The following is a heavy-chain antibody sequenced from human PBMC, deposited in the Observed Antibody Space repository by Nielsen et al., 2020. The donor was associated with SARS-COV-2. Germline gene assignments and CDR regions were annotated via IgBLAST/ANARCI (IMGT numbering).Heavy chain of an antibody. CDR2: VSASGGST. CDR1: GFTFNIYA. D-gene: IGHD3-22*01. Sequence: GSLRLSCAASGFTFNIYAMAWVRRAPGRGLQWVTGVSASGGSTYYTDSVKGRFTISRDNSKNTLYLQMNSLRAEDTAVYYCAKEMDYYDSSGYGADYWGQGTLVTVSS. J-gene: IGHJ4*02. V-gene: IGHV3-23*01. CDR3: AKEMDYYDSSGYGADY.